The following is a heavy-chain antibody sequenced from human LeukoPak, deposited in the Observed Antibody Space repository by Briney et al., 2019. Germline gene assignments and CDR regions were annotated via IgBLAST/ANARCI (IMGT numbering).Heavy chain of an antibody. CDR1: GFTFRSYA. D-gene: IGHD3-9*01. CDR3: ARLTYYNIFAHLDY. CDR2: ISHDGSNK. Sequence: PGGTLRLSCAVSGFTFRSYAMLWAREAPAKGLEGVADISHDGSNKYYADSVKGRFTISRDNSKNTLYLQMNSLRAEDTAVYYCARLTYYNIFAHLDYWGQGTLVTVSS. J-gene: IGHJ4*02. V-gene: IGHV3-30-3*01.